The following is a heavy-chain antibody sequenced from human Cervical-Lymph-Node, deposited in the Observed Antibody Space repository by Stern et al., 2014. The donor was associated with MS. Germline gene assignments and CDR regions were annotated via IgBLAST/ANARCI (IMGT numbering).Heavy chain of an antibody. CDR3: AKGGSGSYLD. CDR1: GFVFRRYA. D-gene: IGHD1-26*01. J-gene: IGHJ4*02. V-gene: IGHV3-30*04. Sequence: MQLVESGGGVVQPGGSLRLSCAASGFVFRRYALHWVRQAPGKGLVWVALISYDGRDKYYTDSVKGRFTVSRDNSNNTVDLEMNSLRLEDTAVYYCAKGGSGSYLDWGQGSLVTVSS. CDR2: ISYDGRDK.